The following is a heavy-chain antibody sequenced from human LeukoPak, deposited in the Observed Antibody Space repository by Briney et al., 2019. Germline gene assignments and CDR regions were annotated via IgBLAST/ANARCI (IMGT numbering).Heavy chain of an antibody. V-gene: IGHV4-39*01. D-gene: IGHD5-12*01. CDR2: IYYSGSI. CDR1: GGSISSSTYY. J-gene: IGHJ4*02. Sequence: PSETLSLTCTVSGGSISSSTYYWGWIRQPPGKGLEWIGSIYYSGSIYYNPSLKSRVTISVDTSKNQFSLKLSSVTAADTAVYYCASIVATIPPASPADYWGQGTLVTVSS. CDR3: ASIVATIPPASPADY.